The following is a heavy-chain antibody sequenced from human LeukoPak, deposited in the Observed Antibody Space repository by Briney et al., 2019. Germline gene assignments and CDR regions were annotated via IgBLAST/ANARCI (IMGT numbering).Heavy chain of an antibody. CDR1: GGSFSGYY. CDR2: INHSGST. D-gene: IGHD7-27*01. V-gene: IGHV4-34*01. J-gene: IGHJ4*02. CDR3: ARDPGARRGYYFDY. Sequence: SETLSLTCAVYGGSFSGYYLSWIRQPPGKGLEWIGEINHSGSTNYNPSLKSRVTISVDTSKNQFSLKLSSVTAADTAVYYCARDPGARRGYYFDYWGQGTLVTVSS.